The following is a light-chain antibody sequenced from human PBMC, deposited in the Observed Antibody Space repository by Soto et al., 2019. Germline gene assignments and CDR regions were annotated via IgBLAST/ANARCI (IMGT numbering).Light chain of an antibody. CDR1: ESITNR. Sequence: DIQMNQSPSTLSASVGDRVIITCRTSESITNRLAWFQQKPGRAPKVLIFDASSLESGVPSRFSGSGSGTEFSLTINSLQPGDFATYYCQHYGNVWTFGQGTKVDIK. V-gene: IGKV1-5*01. CDR2: DAS. J-gene: IGKJ1*01. CDR3: QHYGNVWT.